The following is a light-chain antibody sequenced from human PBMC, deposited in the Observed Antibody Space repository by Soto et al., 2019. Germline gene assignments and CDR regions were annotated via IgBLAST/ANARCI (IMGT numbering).Light chain of an antibody. CDR1: QSVLYSSNNKNY. Sequence: DIVMTQSPDSLAVSLGEKATINCKSSQSVLYSSNNKNYLACYQQKPGQPPKLLIYWASTRESGVPDRFSGSWSGTDFTLTVSSLQAEDVAVYYCQQYCRPWTCGQGAKVEIK. J-gene: IGKJ1*01. CDR3: QQYCRPWT. V-gene: IGKV4-1*01. CDR2: WAS.